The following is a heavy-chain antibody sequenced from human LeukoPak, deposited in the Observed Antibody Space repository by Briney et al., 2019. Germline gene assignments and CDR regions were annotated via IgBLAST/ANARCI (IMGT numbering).Heavy chain of an antibody. CDR2: IIPIFGTA. CDR1: GGTFSSYA. CDR3: ATERSYSSGWYGGIDY. J-gene: IGHJ4*02. V-gene: IGHV1-69*05. D-gene: IGHD6-19*01. Sequence: SVKVSCKASGGTFSSYAISWVRQAPGQGLEWMGGIIPIFGTANYAQKFQGRVTITTDESTSTAYMELSSLRSEDTAVYYCATERSYSSGWYGGIDYWGQGTLVTVSS.